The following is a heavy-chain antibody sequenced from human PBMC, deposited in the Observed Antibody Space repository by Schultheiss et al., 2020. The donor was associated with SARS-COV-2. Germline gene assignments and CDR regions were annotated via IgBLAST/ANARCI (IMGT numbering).Heavy chain of an antibody. V-gene: IGHV3-74*01. Sequence: GGSLRLSCAASGFTFSSYWMHWVRQAPGKGLVWVSRINSDGSSTSYADSVKGRFTISRDNAKNTLYLQMNSLRAEDTAVYYCARDLGDDSSGWLYYYYYYGMDVWGQGTTVTVSS. CDR1: GFTFSSYW. CDR2: INSDGSST. CDR3: ARDLGDDSSGWLYYYYYYGMDV. D-gene: IGHD6-13*01. J-gene: IGHJ6*02.